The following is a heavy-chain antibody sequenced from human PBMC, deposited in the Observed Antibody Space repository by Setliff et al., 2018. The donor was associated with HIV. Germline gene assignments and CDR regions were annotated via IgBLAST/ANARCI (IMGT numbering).Heavy chain of an antibody. CDR2: INPTGGRA. D-gene: IGHD3-16*01. CDR1: GYTFTNYY. J-gene: IGHJ4*02. Sequence: ASVKVSCKASGYTFTNYYIHGVRQAPGQGLEWMGLINPTGGRASYAQKFRGRVTMTRDMSTSTVYMELSSLTSEDTAVYYCTRDLGAGGYFDSWGQGTLVTVSS. V-gene: IGHV1-46*01. CDR3: TRDLGAGGYFDS.